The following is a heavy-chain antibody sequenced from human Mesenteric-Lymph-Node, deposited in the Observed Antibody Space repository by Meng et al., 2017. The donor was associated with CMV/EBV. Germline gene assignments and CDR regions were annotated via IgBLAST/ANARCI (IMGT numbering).Heavy chain of an antibody. Sequence: ESLKISCAVYGGSFSGYYWSRVRQPPGKGLEWIGEINPSGTTNYNPSLKSRVTISVDTSKNQFSLKLSSVTAADTAVYYCARGHVEMATMEEYWGQGTLVTVSS. D-gene: IGHD5-24*01. CDR2: INPSGTT. J-gene: IGHJ4*02. CDR3: ARGHVEMATMEEY. CDR1: GGSFSGYY. V-gene: IGHV4-34*01.